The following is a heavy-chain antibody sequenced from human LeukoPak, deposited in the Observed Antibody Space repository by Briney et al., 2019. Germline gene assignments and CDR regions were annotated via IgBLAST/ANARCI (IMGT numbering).Heavy chain of an antibody. Sequence: ASVKVSCKASRYTFTSYGISWVRQAPGRGLEWMGWISAYNGKTNYAQKFQGRVTMTTDTSTSTAYMELRSLRSDDTAVYYCARGGSGGVCNYWGQGTLVTVSS. CDR3: ARGGSGGVCNY. D-gene: IGHD3-10*01. CDR2: ISAYNGKT. CDR1: RYTFTSYG. J-gene: IGHJ4*02. V-gene: IGHV1-18*01.